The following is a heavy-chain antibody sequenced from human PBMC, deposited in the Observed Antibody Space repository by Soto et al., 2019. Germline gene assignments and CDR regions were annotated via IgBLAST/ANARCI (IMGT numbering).Heavy chain of an antibody. Sequence: QVQLVQSGAEVKKPGSSVKVSCKASGGTFSSYAISWVRQAPGQGLEWMGGIIPIFGTANYAQKFQGRVTITADESTSTAYMELSSLRSEDTAVYYCARDQATGGSYRRGKWGFDYWGQGTLVTVSS. CDR2: IIPIFGTA. V-gene: IGHV1-69*12. D-gene: IGHD1-26*01. CDR1: GGTFSSYA. J-gene: IGHJ4*02. CDR3: ARDQATGGSYRRGKWGFDY.